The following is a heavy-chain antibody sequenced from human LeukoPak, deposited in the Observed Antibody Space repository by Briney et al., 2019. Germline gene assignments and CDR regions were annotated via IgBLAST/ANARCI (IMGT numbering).Heavy chain of an antibody. CDR1: GGSISRYY. V-gene: IGHV4-59*01. D-gene: IGHD6-13*01. Sequence: SETLSLTCTVSGGSISRYYWTWIRQPPEKGLEWIGYIHYSGNTNYNPSLESRVTISVDTSKNQFSLKLSSVTAADTAVYYCARGDSSNPIDYWGQGTLVTVSS. CDR3: ARGDSSNPIDY. CDR2: IHYSGNT. J-gene: IGHJ4*02.